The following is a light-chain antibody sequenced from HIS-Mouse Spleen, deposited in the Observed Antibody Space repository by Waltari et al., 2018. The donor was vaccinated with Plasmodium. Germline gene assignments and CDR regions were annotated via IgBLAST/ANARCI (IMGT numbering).Light chain of an antibody. V-gene: IGLV3-10*01. CDR1: ALPHKS. J-gene: IGLJ3*02. CDR3: YSTASSGNHMV. Sequence: SELTQPPSVSVSPGETARLTCSGDALPHKSAYWYQQKSGQAPVLVIYEDSTRPSGIPGRFSGSSSGTMATLTISGAQVEDEADYSCYSTASSGNHMVFGGGTKLTVL. CDR2: EDS.